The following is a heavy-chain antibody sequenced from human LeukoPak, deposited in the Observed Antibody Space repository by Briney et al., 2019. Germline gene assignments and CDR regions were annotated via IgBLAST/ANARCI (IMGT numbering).Heavy chain of an antibody. CDR1: GFTFDDYG. V-gene: IGHV3-20*04. J-gene: IGHJ4*02. Sequence: GGSLRLSCAASGFTFDDYGMSRVRQAPGKGLEWVSGINWNGGSTGYADSVKGRFTISGDNAKNSLYLQMNSLRAEDTAVYYCASWTMIVVVIPYWGQGTLVTVSS. D-gene: IGHD3-22*01. CDR3: ASWTMIVVVIPY. CDR2: INWNGGST.